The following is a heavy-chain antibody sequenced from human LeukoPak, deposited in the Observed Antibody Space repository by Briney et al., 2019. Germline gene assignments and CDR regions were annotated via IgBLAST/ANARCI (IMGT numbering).Heavy chain of an antibody. D-gene: IGHD3-22*01. J-gene: IGHJ6*02. CDR2: ISTGSGTI. CDR3: ARDAYVNNYDSSGYSDYSYCGMDV. Sequence: QPGGSLRLSCAASGFTFSTYNMNWVRQAPGRGLEWVSYISTGSGTIYYADSVKGRFTISRDNAKNSLYLQMNSLRAEDTAVYYCARDAYVNNYDSSGYSDYSYCGMDVWGQGTTVTVSS. V-gene: IGHV3-48*04. CDR1: GFTFSTYN.